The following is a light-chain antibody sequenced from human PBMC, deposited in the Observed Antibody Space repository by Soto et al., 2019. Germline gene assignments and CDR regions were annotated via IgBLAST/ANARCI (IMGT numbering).Light chain of an antibody. CDR2: GNS. CDR1: SSNIGAGYD. J-gene: IGLJ2*01. CDR3: QSYDSSLRDVV. Sequence: QSVLTQPPSVSGAPGQRVTISCTGSSSNIGAGYDVHWYQQLPGTAPKLLVYGNSNRPSGVSDRFSGSKSGTSASLAITGLQAEDEADYYCQSYDSSLRDVVFGGGTKLTVL. V-gene: IGLV1-40*01.